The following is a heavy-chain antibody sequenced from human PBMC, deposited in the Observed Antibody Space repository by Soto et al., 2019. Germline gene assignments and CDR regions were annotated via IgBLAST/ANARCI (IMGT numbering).Heavy chain of an antibody. D-gene: IGHD3-10*01. J-gene: IGHJ3*02. CDR1: GGSISSGGYY. CDR2: IYYSGST. V-gene: IGHV4-31*03. Sequence: QVQLQESGPGLVKPSQTLSLTCTVSGGSISSGGYYWSWIRQHPGKGLEWIGYIYYSGSTYYNPSLKSRXTXPXXPPKIQFSLKLSSVTAADTAVYYCAREPESEAFDIWGQGTMVTVSS. CDR3: AREPESEAFDI.